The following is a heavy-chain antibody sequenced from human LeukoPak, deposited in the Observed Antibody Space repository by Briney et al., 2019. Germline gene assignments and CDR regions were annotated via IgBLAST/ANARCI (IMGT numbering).Heavy chain of an antibody. D-gene: IGHD6-19*01. CDR1: GYSISSGYY. Sequence: SETLSLTCTVSGYSISSGYYWGWIRQPPGKGLEWIGSIYYSGSTYYNPSLKSRVTISVDTSKNQFSLKLSSVTAADTAVYYCARVNSSGWYAYYYYYYMDVWGKGTTVTVSS. CDR2: IYYSGST. V-gene: IGHV4-38-2*02. CDR3: ARVNSSGWYAYYYYYYMDV. J-gene: IGHJ6*03.